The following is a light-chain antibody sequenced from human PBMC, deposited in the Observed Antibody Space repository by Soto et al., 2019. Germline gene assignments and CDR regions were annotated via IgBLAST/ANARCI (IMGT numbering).Light chain of an antibody. CDR3: QQTYSTPYT. V-gene: IGKV1-39*01. J-gene: IGKJ2*01. CDR2: TTG. Sequence: ILIRQSPSSLSASVGDRDTITCGASQRITTYLNWYQQKPGEAPKLLISTTGTLQRGVPSRFSGSGSGTDFSLTITALRPEDFATYFCQQTYSTPYTFGQGTKLEIK. CDR1: QRITTY.